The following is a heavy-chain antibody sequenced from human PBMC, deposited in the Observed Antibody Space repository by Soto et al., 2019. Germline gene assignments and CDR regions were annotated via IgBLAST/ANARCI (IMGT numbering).Heavy chain of an antibody. V-gene: IGHV3-23*01. CDR2: ISGSGGST. D-gene: IGHD2-2*01. Sequence: PGGSLRLSCAASGFTFSSYAMSWVRQAPGKGLEWVSAISGSGGSTYYADSVKGRFTISRDNSKNTLYLQMNSLRAEDTAVYYCAKGHCISTSCLAPFDYWGQGTLVTVSS. CDR1: GFTFSSYA. CDR3: AKGHCISTSCLAPFDY. J-gene: IGHJ4*02.